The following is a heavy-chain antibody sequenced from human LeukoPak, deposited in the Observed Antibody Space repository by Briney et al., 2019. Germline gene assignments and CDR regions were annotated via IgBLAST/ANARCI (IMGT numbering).Heavy chain of an antibody. CDR1: GGSISSSSYY. Sequence: PSETLSLTCTASGGSISSSSYYWGWIRQPPGKGLEWIGSIYYSGSTYYNPSLKSRVTISVDTSKNQFSLKLSSVTAADTAVYYCARLTYYYDSSGYYYAEPDAFDIWGQGTMVTVSS. V-gene: IGHV4-39*01. CDR2: IYYSGST. CDR3: ARLTYYYDSSGYYYAEPDAFDI. J-gene: IGHJ3*02. D-gene: IGHD3-22*01.